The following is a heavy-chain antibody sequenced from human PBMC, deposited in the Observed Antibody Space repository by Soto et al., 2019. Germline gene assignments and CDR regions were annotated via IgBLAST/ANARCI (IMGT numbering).Heavy chain of an antibody. CDR2: ISSSSRYI. CDR1: GFTFRSYS. Sequence: GGSLRLSCAASGFTFRSYSMNWVRQSPGKGLEWVSSISSSSRYIYYADSMKGRFTISRDNAQNSLYLQMNNLRAEDTAVYYCARKGYSSEPDAFDMWGQGTMVTVSS. V-gene: IGHV3-21*01. D-gene: IGHD5-18*01. J-gene: IGHJ3*02. CDR3: ARKGYSSEPDAFDM.